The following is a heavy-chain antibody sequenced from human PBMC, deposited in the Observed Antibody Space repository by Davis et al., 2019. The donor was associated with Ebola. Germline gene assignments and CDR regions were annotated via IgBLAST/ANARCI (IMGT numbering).Heavy chain of an antibody. CDR3: ARMSDYDFWSGYFGIVGMDV. D-gene: IGHD3-3*01. CDR1: GGSISSSSYY. J-gene: IGHJ6*02. Sequence: PSETLSLTCTVSGGSISSSSYYWSWIRQPPGKGLEWIGEINHSGSTNYNPSLKSRVTISVDTSKNQFSLKLSSVTAADTAVYYCARMSDYDFWSGYFGIVGMDVWGQGTTVTVSS. CDR2: INHSGST. V-gene: IGHV4-39*07.